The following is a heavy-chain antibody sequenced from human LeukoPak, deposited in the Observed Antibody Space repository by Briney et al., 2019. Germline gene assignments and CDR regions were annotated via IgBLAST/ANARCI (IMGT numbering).Heavy chain of an antibody. Sequence: PSETLSLTCTVSGGFISTYFWTWIRQFPGKGLEWIGYIYYTGTTSYNPSLKSRVTISVDTSKNQFSLSLSSVTAADTAVYYCARYHQPSGPNWLDRWGQGTLVTVSS. J-gene: IGHJ5*02. CDR3: ARYHQPSGPNWLDR. CDR2: IYYTGTT. V-gene: IGHV4-59*01. D-gene: IGHD2-15*01. CDR1: GGFISTYF.